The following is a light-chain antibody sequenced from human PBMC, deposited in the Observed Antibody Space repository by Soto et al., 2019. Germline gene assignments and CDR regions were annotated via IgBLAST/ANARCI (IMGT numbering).Light chain of an antibody. CDR3: QQYGSSPMYT. CDR2: GAS. CDR1: QSVSSSY. Sequence: EIVLTQSPGTLSLSPGERATLSCRASQSVSSSYLAWYQQKPGQAPRLLIHGASTRATGIPDRFSGSGSGTDFTLTISRLEPADFAVYYCQQYGSSPMYTFGQGTKLEIK. V-gene: IGKV3-20*01. J-gene: IGKJ2*01.